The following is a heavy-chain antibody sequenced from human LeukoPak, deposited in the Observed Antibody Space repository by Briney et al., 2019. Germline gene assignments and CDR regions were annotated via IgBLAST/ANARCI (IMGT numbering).Heavy chain of an antibody. V-gene: IGHV4-59*01. CDR1: GGSISNYY. Sequence: PSETLSLTCTVSGGSISNYYWSWIRQPPGKGLEWIGYIYYSGSTNYNPSLKSRVTISVDTSKNQFSLKLSSVTAADTAVYYCARDRGFVVRGPNYYYGMDVWGQGTTVTVSS. CDR2: IYYSGST. CDR3: ARDRGFVVRGPNYYYGMDV. D-gene: IGHD3-10*01. J-gene: IGHJ6*02.